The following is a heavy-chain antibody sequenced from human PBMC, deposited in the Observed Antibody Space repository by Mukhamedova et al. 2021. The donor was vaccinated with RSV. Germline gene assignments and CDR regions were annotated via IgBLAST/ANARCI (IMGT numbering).Heavy chain of an antibody. CDR2: IRSKAYGGTT. V-gene: IGHV3-49*02. D-gene: IGHD3-22*01. Sequence: GLEWVGFIRSKAYGGTTEYAASVKGRFTISRDDSKSIAYLQMNSLKTEVTAVYYCTRDPDKRHYYDSSGSFDYWGQGTLVTASS. J-gene: IGHJ4*02. CDR3: TRDPDKRHYYDSSGSFDY.